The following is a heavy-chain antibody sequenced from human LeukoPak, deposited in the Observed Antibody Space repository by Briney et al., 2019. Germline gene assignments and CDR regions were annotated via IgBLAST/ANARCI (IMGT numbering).Heavy chain of an antibody. Sequence: PGGSLRLSCVASGFNLNSRWMDWVRQAPGKGLEGVANIREDGSEKNYADSVKGRFSISRDNAENSLYLQMNSLRVEDTAVYYCAREYWYFDLWGRGTLVTVSS. CDR1: GFNLNSRW. CDR2: IREDGSEK. V-gene: IGHV3-7*01. J-gene: IGHJ2*01. CDR3: AREYWYFDL.